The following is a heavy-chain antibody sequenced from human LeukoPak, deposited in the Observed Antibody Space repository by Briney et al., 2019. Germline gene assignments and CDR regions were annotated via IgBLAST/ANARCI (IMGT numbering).Heavy chain of an antibody. V-gene: IGHV3-23*01. D-gene: IGHD1-26*01. CDR2: ISGSSTTT. CDR1: GFTFSSYG. Sequence: GGALRLSCAASGFTFSSYGMNWVRQAPGKGLEWVSAISGSSTTTYYADSVRGRFTISRDNSKNTLYLQMNSLRAEDTAVYYCAKDTFRRPYSGSQSHWGPGTLVTVSS. CDR3: AKDTFRRPYSGSQSH. J-gene: IGHJ4*02.